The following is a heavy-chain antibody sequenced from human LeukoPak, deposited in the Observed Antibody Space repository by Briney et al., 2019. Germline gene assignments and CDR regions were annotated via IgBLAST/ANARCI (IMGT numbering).Heavy chain of an antibody. V-gene: IGHV1-2*02. CDR2: INPNSGGT. J-gene: IGHJ5*01. D-gene: IGHD6-19*01. Sequence: ASVKVSCKASGYTFTGYYMHWVRQAPGQGLEWMGWINPNSGGTNYAQKFQGRVTMTRDTSISTAYMELSRLRSDDTAVYYCATAISTGWHNWFDSWGQGTLVTVSS. CDR3: ATAISTGWHNWFDS. CDR1: GYTFTGYY.